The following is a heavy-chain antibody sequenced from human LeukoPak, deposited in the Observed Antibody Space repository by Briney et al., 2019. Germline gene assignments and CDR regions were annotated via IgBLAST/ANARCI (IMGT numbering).Heavy chain of an antibody. D-gene: IGHD6-13*01. Sequence: GGSLRLSCAASGFTFSNYGMHWVRQAPGKGLEWVALISYDGSNKYFADSVKGRFTISRDNSKNTLYLQMHSLRAGDTAVYYCAKDNVAAAGRYFDYWGQGTLVTVSS. CDR2: ISYDGSNK. J-gene: IGHJ4*02. CDR1: GFTFSNYG. CDR3: AKDNVAAAGRYFDY. V-gene: IGHV3-30*18.